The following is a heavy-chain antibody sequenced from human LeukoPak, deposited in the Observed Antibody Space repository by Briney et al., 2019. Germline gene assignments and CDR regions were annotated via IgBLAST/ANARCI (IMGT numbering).Heavy chain of an antibody. D-gene: IGHD2-15*01. Sequence: SETLSLTCAVYGGSFSGYYCSWIRQPPGKGLEWIGEINHSGSTYYNPSLESRVTISVDTSKNQFSLKLTSVTAADTAIYYCARAVIVVAAATQRNWFDPWGRGTLVTVSS. CDR3: ARAVIVVAAATQRNWFDP. J-gene: IGHJ5*02. V-gene: IGHV4-34*01. CDR1: GGSFSGYY. CDR2: INHSGST.